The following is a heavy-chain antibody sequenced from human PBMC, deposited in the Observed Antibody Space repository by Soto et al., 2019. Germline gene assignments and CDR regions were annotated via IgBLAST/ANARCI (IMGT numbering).Heavy chain of an antibody. V-gene: IGHV4-39*01. CDR3: ARRECSGGTCSFDP. D-gene: IGHD2-15*01. CDR2: IHYTGST. CDR1: GDSISSSNYY. Sequence: PSETLSLTCAVSGDSISSSNYYRAWIRQPPGKGLEWIGSIHYTGSTYYNPSLKSRVTISVDTSKNQFSLKLTSVSAADTAVYYCARRECSGGTCSFDPWGQGTLVTVSS. J-gene: IGHJ5*02.